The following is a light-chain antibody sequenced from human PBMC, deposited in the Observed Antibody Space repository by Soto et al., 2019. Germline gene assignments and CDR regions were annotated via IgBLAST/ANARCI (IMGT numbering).Light chain of an antibody. V-gene: IGLV2-23*01. CDR1: SSDFGSYNL. J-gene: IGLJ2*01. CDR2: EGS. Sequence: QSVLTQPASLSGSPGQSITISCTGTSSDFGSYNLVSWYQQHPGKAPKLMIYEGSKRPSGVSNRFSGSKSGNTASLTISGLQAEVEADYFCCSYVGSSSSPFGGGTKLTVL. CDR3: CSYVGSSSSP.